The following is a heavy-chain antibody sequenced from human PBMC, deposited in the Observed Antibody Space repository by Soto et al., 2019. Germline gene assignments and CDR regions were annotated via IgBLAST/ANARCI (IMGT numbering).Heavy chain of an antibody. CDR1: GFTFSSCA. CDR3: ARDQPGYSYGYGLGY. J-gene: IGHJ4*02. Sequence: GSLRLSCAASGFTFSSCAMGWVRQAPGKGLEWVSSISSSSSYIYYADSVKGRFTISRDNAKNSLYLQMNSLRAEDTAVYYCARDQPGYSYGYGLGYWGQGTLVTVSS. CDR2: ISSSSSYI. V-gene: IGHV3-21*01. D-gene: IGHD5-18*01.